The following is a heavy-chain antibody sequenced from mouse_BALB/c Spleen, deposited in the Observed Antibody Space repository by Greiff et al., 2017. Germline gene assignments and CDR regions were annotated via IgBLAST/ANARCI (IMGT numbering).Heavy chain of an antibody. CDR2: ISSGSSTI. CDR3: ARGGIYYDYVAY. Sequence: EVQGVESGGGLVQPGGSRKLSCAASGFTFSSFGMHWVRQAPEKGLEWVAYISSGSSTIYYADTVKGRFTISRDNPKNTLFLQMTSLRSEDTAMYYCARGGIYYDYVAYWGQGTLVTVSA. J-gene: IGHJ3*01. V-gene: IGHV5-17*02. D-gene: IGHD2-4*01. CDR1: GFTFSSFG.